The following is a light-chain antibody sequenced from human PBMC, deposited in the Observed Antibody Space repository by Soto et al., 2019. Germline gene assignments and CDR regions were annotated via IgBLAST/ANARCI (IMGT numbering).Light chain of an antibody. V-gene: IGKV1-5*03. CDR3: QQSRT. CDR1: QSISSW. J-gene: IGKJ1*01. CDR2: KAS. Sequence: DIQMTQSPSTLSASVGDRVTITCRASQSISSWLAWYQQKPGKAPKLLIYKASSLESGVPSRFSGSGSGTAFTLTISSLQPDDFATYYCQQSRTFGQGTKVEIK.